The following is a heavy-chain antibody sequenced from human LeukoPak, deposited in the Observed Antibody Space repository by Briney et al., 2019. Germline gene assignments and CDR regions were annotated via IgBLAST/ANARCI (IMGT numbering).Heavy chain of an antibody. CDR2: IRYDGSNK. CDR3: AKVDAAGTYYFDY. J-gene: IGHJ4*02. Sequence: GGSLRLSCAASGFTFSSYGMHWVRQAPGKGLEWVAFIRYDGSNKYYADSVKGRFTISRDNSKNTLYLQMNSLRAEDTAVYYCAKVDAAGTYYFDYWGQGTLVTVSS. V-gene: IGHV3-30*02. D-gene: IGHD6-13*01. CDR1: GFTFSSYG.